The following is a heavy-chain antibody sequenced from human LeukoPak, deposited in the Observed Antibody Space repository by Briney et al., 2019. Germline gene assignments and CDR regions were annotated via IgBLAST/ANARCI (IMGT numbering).Heavy chain of an antibody. J-gene: IGHJ4*02. CDR3: ARIAVGGSPASFDY. V-gene: IGHV1-18*01. CDR2: ISAYNGNT. D-gene: IGHD3-10*01. CDR1: GYXFTSYG. Sequence: ASVKVSCKASGYXFTSYGMSWVRQAPGQGLEWMGWISAYNGNTNYAQKLQGRVTMTTDTSTSTAYMELRSLRSDDTAVYYCARIAVGGSPASFDYWGQGTLVTVSS.